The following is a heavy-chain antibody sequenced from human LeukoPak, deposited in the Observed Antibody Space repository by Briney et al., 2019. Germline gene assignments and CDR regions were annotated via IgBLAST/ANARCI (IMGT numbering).Heavy chain of an antibody. V-gene: IGHV3-53*01. CDR2: IYSGGST. CDR3: ARAADSSGWWCYFDY. J-gene: IGHJ4*02. Sequence: GGSLRLSCAVSGFTVSSNYMSWVRQAPGKGMEWVSVIYSGGSTYYADSVKGRFTISRDNSKNTLYLQMNSLRAEDTAVYYCARAADSSGWWCYFDYWGQGTLVTVSS. CDR1: GFTVSSNY. D-gene: IGHD6-19*01.